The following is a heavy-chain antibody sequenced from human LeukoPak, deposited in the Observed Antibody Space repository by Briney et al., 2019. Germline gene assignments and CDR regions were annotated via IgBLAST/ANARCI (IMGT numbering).Heavy chain of an antibody. CDR1: GDSISNYY. CDR2: LYNGGST. V-gene: IGHV4-59*01. Sequence: SQTLSLTCTVSGDSISNYYWSWIRQPPGKGLEWIGYLYNGGSTTYNPSFQSRVTISADTSKNQLSLTLSSVTAADTAVYYCARPYGGDFAFDIWGLGTMVTVSS. D-gene: IGHD4-23*01. J-gene: IGHJ3*02. CDR3: ARPYGGDFAFDI.